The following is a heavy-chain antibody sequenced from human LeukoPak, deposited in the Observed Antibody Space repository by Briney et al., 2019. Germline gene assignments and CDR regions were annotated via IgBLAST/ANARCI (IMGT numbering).Heavy chain of an antibody. J-gene: IGHJ5*02. D-gene: IGHD2-15*01. V-gene: IGHV3-9*01. CDR3: AKDILRGGP. CDR2: ISWNSGSI. Sequence: GGSLRLSCAASGFTFDDYAMHWVRQAPGKGLEWVSGISWNSGSIGYADSVKGRFTISRDNAKNSLYLQMNSLRAEDTALYYCAKDILRGGPWGQGALVTVSS. CDR1: GFTFDDYA.